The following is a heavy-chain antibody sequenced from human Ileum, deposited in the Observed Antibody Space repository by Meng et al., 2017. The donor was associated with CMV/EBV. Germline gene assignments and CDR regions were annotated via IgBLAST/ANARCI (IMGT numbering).Heavy chain of an antibody. Sequence: QVEESGRVRVKHSETLSLTCSVSYGSINSNNYFWGWIRQTPGKGLEWIGNIYHSGTTSYNPSVKSRVTISLNTSRNQFFLKLTSVTAADTAIYYCARDSRVTIFGVVDLWGQGTLVTVSS. V-gene: IGHV4-39*07. J-gene: IGHJ5*02. CDR3: ARDSRVTIFGVVDL. D-gene: IGHD3-3*01. CDR1: YGSINSNNYF. CDR2: IYHSGTT.